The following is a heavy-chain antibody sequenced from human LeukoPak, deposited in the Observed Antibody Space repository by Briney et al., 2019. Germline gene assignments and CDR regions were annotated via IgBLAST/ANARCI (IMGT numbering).Heavy chain of an antibody. Sequence: GGSLRLSCAASGFTFSSSWMSWVRQAPGKGLEWVANIKQDGSEKYYVDSVKGRFTISRDNAKSSLYLQMNSLRAEDTAVYYCARNYYDSSGYLDYFDYWGQGTLVTVSS. J-gene: IGHJ4*02. D-gene: IGHD3-22*01. CDR2: IKQDGSEK. V-gene: IGHV3-7*01. CDR3: ARNYYDSSGYLDYFDY. CDR1: GFTFSSSW.